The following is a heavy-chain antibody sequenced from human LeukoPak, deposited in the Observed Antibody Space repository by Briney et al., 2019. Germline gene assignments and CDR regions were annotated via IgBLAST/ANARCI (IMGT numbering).Heavy chain of an antibody. CDR2: IYHSGST. J-gene: IGHJ5*02. CDR3: ARDRGAYDYDWFDP. Sequence: SETLSLTCAVSGGSISSSNWWSWVRQPPGKGLEWIGEIYHSGSTNYNPSLKSRVTISVDKSKNQFSLKLSSVTAADTAVYYCARDRGAYDYDWFDPWGQGTLVTVSS. V-gene: IGHV4-4*02. CDR1: GGSISSSNW. D-gene: IGHD5-12*01.